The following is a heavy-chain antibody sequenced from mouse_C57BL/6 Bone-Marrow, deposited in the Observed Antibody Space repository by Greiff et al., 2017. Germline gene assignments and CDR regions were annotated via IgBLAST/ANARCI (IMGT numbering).Heavy chain of an antibody. J-gene: IGHJ1*03. CDR3: SRQVTTVLATKYFDV. D-gene: IGHD1-1*01. CDR1: GFTFSSYT. CDR2: ISGGGGNT. Sequence: EVKLVESGGGLVKPGGSLKLSCAASGFTFSSYTMSWVRQTPEKRLQWVAAISGGGGNTYYPDSVKGRFTISGDNDKNILYLQMSSLRSEYTALYYCSRQVTTVLATKYFDVWGTGTTVTVSS. V-gene: IGHV5-9*01.